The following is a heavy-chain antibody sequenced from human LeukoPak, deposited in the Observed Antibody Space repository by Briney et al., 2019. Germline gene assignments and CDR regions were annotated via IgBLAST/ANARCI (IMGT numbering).Heavy chain of an antibody. CDR2: MNPNSGNT. Sequence: ASVKVSCKASGYTFTSYDINWVRQATGQGREWMGWMNPNSGNTGYAQKFQGRVTMTRNTSISTAYMELSSLRSEDTAVYYCARGFLSRWLQMSYYFQHWGQGTLVTVSS. CDR1: GYTFTSYD. CDR3: ARGFLSRWLQMSYYFQH. V-gene: IGHV1-8*01. J-gene: IGHJ1*01. D-gene: IGHD5-24*01.